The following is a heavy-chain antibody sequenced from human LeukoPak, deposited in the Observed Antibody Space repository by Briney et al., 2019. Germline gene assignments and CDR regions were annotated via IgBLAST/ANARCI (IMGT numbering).Heavy chain of an antibody. CDR3: ARGPPYSSSWYVRFDY. D-gene: IGHD6-13*01. Sequence: GGSLRLSCAASGFTFSSYSMNWVRQAPGKGLEWVSSISSSSSYIYYADSVKGRFTISRDNAKNSLYLQMNSLRAEDTAVYYCARGPPYSSSWYVRFDYWGQGTLVTVSS. CDR2: ISSSSSYI. J-gene: IGHJ4*02. V-gene: IGHV3-21*01. CDR1: GFTFSSYS.